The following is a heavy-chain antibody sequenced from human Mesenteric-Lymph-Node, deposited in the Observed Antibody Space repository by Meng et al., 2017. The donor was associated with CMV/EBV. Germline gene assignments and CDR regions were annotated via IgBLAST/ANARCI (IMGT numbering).Heavy chain of an antibody. CDR2: MNPNSGNT. D-gene: IGHD4-11*01. CDR3: ARGTPVPTIGQYFYYYDMDV. J-gene: IGHJ6*01. Sequence: ASVNVSCKASGYTFTSYDINWVRQATGQGLEWMGWMNPNSGNTGYAQKFQGRVTMTRNTSISTAYMELSSLRSEDTAVYYCARGTPVPTIGQYFYYYDMDVWGPGTTVTVSS. CDR1: GYTFTSYD. V-gene: IGHV1-8*01.